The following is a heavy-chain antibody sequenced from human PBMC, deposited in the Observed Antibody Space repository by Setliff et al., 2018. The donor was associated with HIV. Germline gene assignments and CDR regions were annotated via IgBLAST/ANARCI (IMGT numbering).Heavy chain of an antibody. CDR2: IYYSGST. V-gene: IGHV4-39*07. CDR3: ARETVDYYGSSTSSRWYNWFDP. J-gene: IGHJ5*02. Sequence: SETLSLTCSVSGDSISSSSYYWGWIRQPPGKGLEGIGSIYYSGSTYFNPSLRNRVSISVDTSRNQFSLKLRSVTAADTAVYYCARETVDYYGSSTSSRWYNWFDPWGQGTLVTVSS. CDR1: GDSISSSSYY. D-gene: IGHD3-22*01.